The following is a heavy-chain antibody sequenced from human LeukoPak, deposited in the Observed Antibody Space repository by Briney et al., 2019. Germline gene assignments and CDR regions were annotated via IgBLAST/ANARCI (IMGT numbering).Heavy chain of an antibody. CDR3: ARGQSYDFWSGYLGY. Sequence: GGSLRLSCAASGFTFDDYGMSWVRQAPGKGLEWVSGINWNGGSTGYADSVKGRFTISRDNAKNSLYLQMNSLRAEDTALYHCARGQSYDFWSGYLGYWGQGTLVTVSS. D-gene: IGHD3-3*01. CDR2: INWNGGST. J-gene: IGHJ4*02. V-gene: IGHV3-20*01. CDR1: GFTFDDYG.